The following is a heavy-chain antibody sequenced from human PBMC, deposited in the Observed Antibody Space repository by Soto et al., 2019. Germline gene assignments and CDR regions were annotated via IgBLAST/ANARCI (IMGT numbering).Heavy chain of an antibody. V-gene: IGHV3-33*01. J-gene: IGHJ1*01. CDR1: GFTFSSYG. CDR2: IWYDGSNK. D-gene: IGHD3-22*01. Sequence: QVQLVESGGGVVQPGRTLGLSCAASGFTFSSYGMHWVRQAPGKRLEWVAVIWYDGSNKYYADSVKGRFTISRDNSKNTLYLLMNSLRAEDTAVYYCASDYYYDSSGYLGGYFQHWGQGTLVTVSS. CDR3: ASDYYYDSSGYLGGYFQH.